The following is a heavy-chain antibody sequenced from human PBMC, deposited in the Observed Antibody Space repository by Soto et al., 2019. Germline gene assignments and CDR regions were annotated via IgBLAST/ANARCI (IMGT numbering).Heavy chain of an antibody. J-gene: IGHJ6*02. D-gene: IGHD3-3*01. Sequence: PGESLKISCKGSGYSFTSYWIGWVRQMPGKGLEWMGIIYPGDSDTRYSPSFQGQVTISADKSISTAYLQWSSLKASDTAMYYCARHRNYDFWSGYNAGYYYHGMDVWGQGTTVTVSS. V-gene: IGHV5-51*01. CDR3: ARHRNYDFWSGYNAGYYYHGMDV. CDR1: GYSFTSYW. CDR2: IYPGDSDT.